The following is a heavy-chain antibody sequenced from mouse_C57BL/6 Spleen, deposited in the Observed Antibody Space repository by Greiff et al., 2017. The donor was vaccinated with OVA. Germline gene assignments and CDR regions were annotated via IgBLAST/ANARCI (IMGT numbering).Heavy chain of an antibody. CDR2: ISDGGSYT. Sequence: VMLVESGGGLVKPGGSLKLSCAASGFTFSSYAMSWVRQTPEKRLEWVATISDGGSYTYYPDNVKGRFTISRDNAKNNLYLQMSHLKSEDTAMYYCARRVYYGSSYGYFDVWGTGTTVTVSS. CDR1: GFTFSSYA. CDR3: ARRVYYGSSYGYFDV. D-gene: IGHD1-1*01. J-gene: IGHJ1*03. V-gene: IGHV5-4*03.